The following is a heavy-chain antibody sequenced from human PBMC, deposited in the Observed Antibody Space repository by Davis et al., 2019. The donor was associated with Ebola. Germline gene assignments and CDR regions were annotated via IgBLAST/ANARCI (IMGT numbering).Heavy chain of an antibody. Sequence: PGGSLRLSCAASGFTFSSYAMSWVRQAPGKGLEWVSAISGSGGSTYYADSVKGRFTISRDNSKNTLYLQMNSLRAEDTAVYYCAKDLHYDISPDDAFDIWGQGTMVTVSS. J-gene: IGHJ3*02. CDR3: AKDLHYDISPDDAFDI. D-gene: IGHD3-9*01. CDR2: ISGSGGST. V-gene: IGHV3-23*01. CDR1: GFTFSSYA.